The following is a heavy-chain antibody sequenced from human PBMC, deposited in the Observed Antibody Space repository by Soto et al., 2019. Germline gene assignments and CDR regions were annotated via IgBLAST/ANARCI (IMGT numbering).Heavy chain of an antibody. D-gene: IGHD3-3*02. CDR3: GKDATQPFSD. Sequence: EVQLLESGGGLVQPGGSLRISCAASGFDFSNYAMIWVRQAPGKGLEWVSAISGTAHAKYYAASVKGRFTISRDNSKNTRYLQMKSLRVEDTAVYFCGKDATQPFSDWGQETLVTVSS. CDR1: GFDFSNYA. J-gene: IGHJ4*02. V-gene: IGHV3-23*01. CDR2: ISGTAHAK.